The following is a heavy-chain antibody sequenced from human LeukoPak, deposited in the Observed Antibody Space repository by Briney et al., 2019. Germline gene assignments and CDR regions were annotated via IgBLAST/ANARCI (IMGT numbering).Heavy chain of an antibody. CDR2: INPNSGGT. Sequence: ASVKVSCKASGYTFTGYYTHWVRQAPGQGLEWMGWINPNSGGTNYAQKFQGRVTMTRDTSISTAYMELSRLRSDDTAVYYCARVVYYYYYMDVWGKGTTVTVSS. D-gene: IGHD2-15*01. CDR1: GYTFTGYY. CDR3: ARVVYYYYYMDV. V-gene: IGHV1-2*02. J-gene: IGHJ6*03.